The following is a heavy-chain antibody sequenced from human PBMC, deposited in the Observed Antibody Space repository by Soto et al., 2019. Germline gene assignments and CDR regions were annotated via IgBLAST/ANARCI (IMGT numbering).Heavy chain of an antibody. CDR2: INAGNGDT. D-gene: IGHD3-3*01. CDR1: GYTFTSYA. CDR3: ARQVTIFGVVTYIGY. V-gene: IGHV1-3*01. Sequence: GASVKVSGKASGYTFTSYAMHWVRQAPGQRLEWMGWINAGNGDTKYSQKFQGRVTITRDTSASTAYMELSSLRSEDTAVYYCARQVTIFGVVTYIGYWGQGTLVTVSS. J-gene: IGHJ4*02.